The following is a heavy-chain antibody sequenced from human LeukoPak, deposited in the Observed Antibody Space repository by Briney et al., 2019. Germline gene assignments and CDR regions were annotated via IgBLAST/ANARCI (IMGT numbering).Heavy chain of an antibody. J-gene: IGHJ4*02. D-gene: IGHD2-2*01. CDR1: GYTFTGYY. V-gene: IGHV1-2*02. CDR3: ARDWYCSSTSCPPDY. Sequence: ASVKVSCKASGYTFTGYYMHWVRQAPGQGLEWMGWINPNSGGTNHAQKFQGRVTMTRDTSINTAYMELSRLRSDDTAVYYCARDWYCSSTSCPPDYWGQGTLVTVSS. CDR2: INPNSGGT.